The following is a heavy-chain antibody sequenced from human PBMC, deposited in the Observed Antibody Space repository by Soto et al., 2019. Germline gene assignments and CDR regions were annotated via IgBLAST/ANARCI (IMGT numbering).Heavy chain of an antibody. D-gene: IGHD5-18*01. CDR1: GFTFINYG. V-gene: IGHV3-48*02. Sequence: WGSLRLSCAASGFTFINYGINWFRHSPLRGLEWISFISYSSATIHYADSVRGRFTISRDNANNSLYLEMSSLRDEDTAVYFCARDSSKYTYGSFYFDYWGQGTLVTVSS. CDR3: ARDSSKYTYGSFYFDY. J-gene: IGHJ4*02. CDR2: ISYSSATI.